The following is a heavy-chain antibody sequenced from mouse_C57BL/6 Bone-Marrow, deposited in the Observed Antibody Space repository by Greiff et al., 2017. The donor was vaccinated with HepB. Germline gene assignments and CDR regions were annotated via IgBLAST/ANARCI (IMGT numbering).Heavy chain of an antibody. D-gene: IGHD1-1*01. J-gene: IGHJ3*01. Sequence: VQLQQPGAELVKPGASVKLSCKASGYTFTSYWMQWVKQRPGQGLEWIGEIDPSDSYTNYNQKFKGKATLTVDTSSSTAYMQLSSLTSEDSAVYYCARDGSSLFAYWGQGTLVTVSA. V-gene: IGHV1-50*01. CDR2: IDPSDSYT. CDR3: ARDGSSLFAY. CDR1: GYTFTSYW.